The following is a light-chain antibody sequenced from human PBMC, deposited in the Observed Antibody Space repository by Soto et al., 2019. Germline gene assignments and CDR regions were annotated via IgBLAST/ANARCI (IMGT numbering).Light chain of an antibody. CDR1: GGNIASNY. CDR3: QAYENSKVI. V-gene: IGLV6-57*02. CDR2: DDD. J-gene: IGLJ2*01. Sequence: NFMLTQPRSVSGSPGKTVTISCTGSGGNIASNYVQWYLQRPGSAPTPVIFDDDQRPSGVPDRVSGSIDTASNSASITISGLKAEDESYCYCQAYENSKVIFGGGTKLTVL.